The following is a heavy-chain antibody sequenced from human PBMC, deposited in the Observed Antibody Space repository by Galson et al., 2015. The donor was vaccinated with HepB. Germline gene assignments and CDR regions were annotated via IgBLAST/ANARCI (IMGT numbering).Heavy chain of an antibody. CDR3: ARERVVPGAPYWYFDL. CDR1: GFIFSSYT. D-gene: IGHD2-2*01. Sequence: SLRLSCAPSGFIFSSYTIHWVRQAPDKGLEWVAVISHDGSIKKYADSVKGRFTISRDNAKDSLYLQMNSLRAEDMAVYYCARERVVPGAPYWYFDLWGRGTQVTVSS. J-gene: IGHJ2*01. CDR2: ISHDGSIK. V-gene: IGHV3-30-3*01.